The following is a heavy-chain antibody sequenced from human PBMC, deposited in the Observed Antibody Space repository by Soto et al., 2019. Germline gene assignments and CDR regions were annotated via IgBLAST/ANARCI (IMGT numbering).Heavy chain of an antibody. CDR3: AKGILYYYYGMDV. J-gene: IGHJ6*02. Sequence: PGGSLRLSCAASGFTFSSYVMSWVRQAPGKGLEWVSAISGSGGSTHYADSVKGRFTISRDNSKNTLYLQMNSLRAEDTAVYYCAKGILYYYYGMDVWGQGTTVTVSS. CDR1: GFTFSSYV. D-gene: IGHD5-18*01. V-gene: IGHV3-23*01. CDR2: ISGSGGST.